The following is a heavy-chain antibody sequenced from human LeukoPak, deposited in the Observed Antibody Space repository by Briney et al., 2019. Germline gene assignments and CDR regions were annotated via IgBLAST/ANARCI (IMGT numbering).Heavy chain of an antibody. CDR3: SSLDAYAFDI. V-gene: IGHV3-23*01. CDR2: ISGSGGST. D-gene: IGHD3-16*02. J-gene: IGHJ3*02. Sequence: GASLRLSCAASGFTFSSYAMSWVRQAPGKGLEWVSTISGSGGSTYYADSVKGRFTLSRDNSKNTLYLQMNSLRAEDTAVYYSSSLDAYAFDIWGQGTMVTVSS. CDR1: GFTFSSYA.